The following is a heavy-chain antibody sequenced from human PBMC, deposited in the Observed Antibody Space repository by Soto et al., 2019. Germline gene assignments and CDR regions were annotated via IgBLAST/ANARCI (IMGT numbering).Heavy chain of an antibody. Sequence: EVQLVESGGGLVQPGGSLRLSCAASGFTFNNYWMHWVRQAPGKGLVWVSRIRSDGSSTAYADSVKGRFTISRDNTKNTLFLQMNSLRAEDTAVYYCARDPDTYGFSYFEYWGQGSLVTVSS. D-gene: IGHD5-18*01. CDR2: IRSDGSST. CDR3: ARDPDTYGFSYFEY. V-gene: IGHV3-74*01. J-gene: IGHJ4*02. CDR1: GFTFNNYW.